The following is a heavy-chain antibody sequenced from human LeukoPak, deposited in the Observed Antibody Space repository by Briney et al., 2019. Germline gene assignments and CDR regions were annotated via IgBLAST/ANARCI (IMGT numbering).Heavy chain of an antibody. CDR1: GGTFSSYA. J-gene: IGHJ4*02. Sequence: GSSVKVSCKASGGTFSSYAISWVRQAPGQGLEWMGRIIPILGIANYAQKFQGRVTITADKSTSTAYMELSSLRSEDTAVYYCVTDRGVIITLGFDYWGQGTLVTVS. D-gene: IGHD3-10*01. CDR3: VTDRGVIITLGFDY. CDR2: IIPILGIA. V-gene: IGHV1-69*04.